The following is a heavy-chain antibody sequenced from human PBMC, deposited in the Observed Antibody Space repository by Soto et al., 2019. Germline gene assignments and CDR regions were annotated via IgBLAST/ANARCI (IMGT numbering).Heavy chain of an antibody. Sequence: GGSLRPSLQPSGFPFRAYAMSWFRQAPGKGLEWVSAISGSGGSTYYADSVKGRFTISRDNSKNTLYLQMNSLRAEDTAVYYCAKRLHDAFDIWGQGTMVTVSS. V-gene: IGHV3-23*01. D-gene: IGHD5-12*01. CDR3: AKRLHDAFDI. CDR1: GFPFRAYA. CDR2: ISGSGGST. J-gene: IGHJ3*02.